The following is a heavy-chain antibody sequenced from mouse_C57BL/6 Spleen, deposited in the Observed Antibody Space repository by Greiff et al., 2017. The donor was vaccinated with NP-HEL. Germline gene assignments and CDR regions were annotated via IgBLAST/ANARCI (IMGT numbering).Heavy chain of an antibody. V-gene: IGHV1-52*01. D-gene: IGHD2-3*01. CDR1: GYTFTSYW. J-gene: IGHJ2*01. Sequence: QVQLQQPGAELVRPGSSVKLSCKASGYTFTSYWMHWVKQRPIQGLEWIGNIDPSDSETHCNQKFKDKATLTVDKSSSTAYMQLSSLTSEDSAVYYCASGWLLQFDYWGQGTTLAVSS. CDR3: ASGWLLQFDY. CDR2: IDPSDSET.